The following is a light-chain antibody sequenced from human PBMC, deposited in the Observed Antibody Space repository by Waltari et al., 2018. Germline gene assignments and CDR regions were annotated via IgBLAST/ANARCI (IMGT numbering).Light chain of an antibody. CDR1: HDIGDS. V-gene: IGKV1-33*01. CDR3: QQYENLLLT. CDR2: DAS. J-gene: IGKJ5*01. Sequence: IQMTQSPSSLSASVGDSVTITCQARHDIGDSLNWYQQKAGQAPKLLVFDASNLRAGVPSRFSGSGSGTHFTFTISSVQPEDIATYYCQQYENLLLTFGQGTRLEI.